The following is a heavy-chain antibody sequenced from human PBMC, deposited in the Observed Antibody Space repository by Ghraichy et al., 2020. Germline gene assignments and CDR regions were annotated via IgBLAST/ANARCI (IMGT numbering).Heavy chain of an antibody. Sequence: GGSLRLSCAASGFTFSSYAMSWVRQAPGKGLEWVSAISGSGGSTYYADSVKGRFTISRDNSKNTLYLQMNSLRAEDTAVYYCAKDLLGGSGWYSGFDYWGQGTLVTVSS. J-gene: IGHJ4*02. CDR2: ISGSGGST. CDR3: AKDLLGGSGWYSGFDY. V-gene: IGHV3-23*01. D-gene: IGHD6-19*01. CDR1: GFTFSSYA.